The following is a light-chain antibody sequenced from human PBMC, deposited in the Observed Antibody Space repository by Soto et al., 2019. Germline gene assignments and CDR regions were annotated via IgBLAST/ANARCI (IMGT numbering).Light chain of an antibody. J-gene: IGLJ3*02. V-gene: IGLV2-14*01. CDR2: EVS. CDR3: SSYTSSSTWV. Sequence: QSALTQPASVSGSPGQSITISCTATSSDVGGYNYVSWYQQHPGKAPKLMIYEVSNRPSGVSNRFSGSKSGNTASLPISGLQAEDEADYYCSSYTSSSTWVFGGGTKLTVL. CDR1: SSDVGGYNY.